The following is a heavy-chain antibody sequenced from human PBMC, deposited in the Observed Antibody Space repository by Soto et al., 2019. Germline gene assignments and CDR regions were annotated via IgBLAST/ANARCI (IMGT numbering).Heavy chain of an antibody. CDR1: GASFSGYY. Sequence: SDTLSLTCAVYGASFSGYYWNWIRQPTGKGLDWIGEINHSGGTDYNPSLKSRVTMSVDTSKNQFSLKLSSVTAADTAVYYCATKQALRRYSSGWYYFDYWGQGALVTVS. D-gene: IGHD6-19*01. CDR3: ATKQALRRYSSGWYYFDY. J-gene: IGHJ4*02. V-gene: IGHV4-34*01. CDR2: INHSGGT.